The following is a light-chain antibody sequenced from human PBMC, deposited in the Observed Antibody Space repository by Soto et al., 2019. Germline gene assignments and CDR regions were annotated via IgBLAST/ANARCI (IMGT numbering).Light chain of an antibody. CDR3: QHSYNTPRT. CDR2: GAS. CDR1: QRITTY. V-gene: IGKV1-39*01. Sequence: DIPMTQSPSSLSASVGDRVTITCRASQRITTYLNWYQQKPGKAPNLLIFGASNLESGVPSRFSGRGSGTDFTLTISSLQHEDFATYYCQHSYNTPRTFGQGTKLEIK. J-gene: IGKJ2*01.